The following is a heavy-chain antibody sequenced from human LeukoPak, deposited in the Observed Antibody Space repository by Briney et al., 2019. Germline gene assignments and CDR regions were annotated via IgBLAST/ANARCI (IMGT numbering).Heavy chain of an antibody. CDR1: GFTFDDYA. J-gene: IGHJ4*02. CDR3: AKDIQYSSSSNFDY. D-gene: IGHD6-13*01. V-gene: IGHV3-9*01. Sequence: GRSLRLSCAASGFTFDDYAMHWVRQAPGKGLEWVSGISWNSGSIGYADSVKGRFTISRDNAKNSLYLQMNSLRAEDTALYYCAKDIQYSSSSNFDYWGQGTLVTVSS. CDR2: ISWNSGSI.